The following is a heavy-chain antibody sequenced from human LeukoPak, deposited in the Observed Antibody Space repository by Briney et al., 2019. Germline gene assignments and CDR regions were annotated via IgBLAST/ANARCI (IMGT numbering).Heavy chain of an antibody. D-gene: IGHD3-22*01. CDR1: GGSISIYY. V-gene: IGHV4-59*01. Sequence: PSETLSLTCTVSGGSISIYYWSWIRQPPGKGLEWIGDIYYSGSIKCNPSLKSRVTMSVDTSKNQFSLKLSSVTAADTAIYYCARENPSGYYNRPIDYWGQGTLVTVSS. CDR3: ARENPSGYYNRPIDY. J-gene: IGHJ4*02. CDR2: IYYSGSI.